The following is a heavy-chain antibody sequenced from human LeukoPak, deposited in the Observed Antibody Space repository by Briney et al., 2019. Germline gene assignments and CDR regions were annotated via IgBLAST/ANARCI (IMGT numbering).Heavy chain of an antibody. CDR1: GFTFSSYG. V-gene: IGHV3-23*01. CDR3: AKSPSWGPAAAGMRFDY. J-gene: IGHJ4*02. CDR2: ISGGGVST. D-gene: IGHD6-13*01. Sequence: GGSLRLSCAASGFTFSSYGMSWVRQAPGKGLEWVSGISGGGVSTYYADSVKGRFTISRDNSKNTLYLQMNSLGAEDTALYYCAKSPSWGPAAAGMRFDYWGQGTLVTVSS.